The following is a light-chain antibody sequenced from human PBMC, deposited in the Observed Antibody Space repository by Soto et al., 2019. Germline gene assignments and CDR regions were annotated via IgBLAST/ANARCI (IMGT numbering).Light chain of an antibody. CDR2: GAS. V-gene: IGKV3-20*01. Sequence: EIVLTHSPGTLSLSPGEIATLSCRASQSVSSSYLAWYQQKPGQAPRLLIYGASSRATGIPDRFSGSGSGTDFTLTISRLEPEDFAVYSCHQYGSSPRTFGQGTKVDI. CDR3: HQYGSSPRT. CDR1: QSVSSSY. J-gene: IGKJ1*01.